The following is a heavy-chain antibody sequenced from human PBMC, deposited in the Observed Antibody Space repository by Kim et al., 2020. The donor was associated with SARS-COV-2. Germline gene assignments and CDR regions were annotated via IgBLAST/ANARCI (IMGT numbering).Heavy chain of an antibody. J-gene: IGHJ5*02. CDR2: INGGNGNT. CDR1: GYTFDPFS. V-gene: IGHV1-3*01. Sequence: ASVKVSCKASGYTFDPFSLYWLRQAPGQRCEWMGWINGGNGNTRYSQNFQGRVTFTRDTSATTAYMELTSLTCKDTAVYYCAREGSGSYNWLDPWGQGTLVTVSS. CDR3: AREGSGSYNWLDP. D-gene: IGHD3-10*01.